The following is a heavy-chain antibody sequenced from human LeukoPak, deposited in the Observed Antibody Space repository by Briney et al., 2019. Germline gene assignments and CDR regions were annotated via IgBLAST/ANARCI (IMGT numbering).Heavy chain of an antibody. Sequence: GGSLRLSCAAAGFTFSSYGMHWVRQAPGKGREWVAVIWYDGSNKYYADSVKGRFTISRDNSKNTPYLQMNSLRAEDTAVYYCARDSTPRHYDFWSGYYIGTWFDHWGQGTLVTVSS. V-gene: IGHV3-33*01. CDR3: ARDSTPRHYDFWSGYYIGTWFDH. CDR1: GFTFSSYG. CDR2: IWYDGSNK. D-gene: IGHD3-3*01. J-gene: IGHJ5*02.